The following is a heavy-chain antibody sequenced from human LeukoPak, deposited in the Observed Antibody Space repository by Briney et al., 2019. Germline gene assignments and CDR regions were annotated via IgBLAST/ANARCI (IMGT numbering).Heavy chain of an antibody. CDR2: IYYSGST. V-gene: IGHV4-59*01. D-gene: IGHD3-22*01. Sequence: KASETLSLTCTVSGGSISSYYWSWTRQPPGKGLEWIGYIYYSGSTNYNPSLKSRVTVSVDTSKNQFSLKLSSVTAADTAVYYCARDGYYYDSSGYYGALAYWGQGTLVTVSS. J-gene: IGHJ4*02. CDR1: GGSISSYY. CDR3: ARDGYYYDSSGYYGALAY.